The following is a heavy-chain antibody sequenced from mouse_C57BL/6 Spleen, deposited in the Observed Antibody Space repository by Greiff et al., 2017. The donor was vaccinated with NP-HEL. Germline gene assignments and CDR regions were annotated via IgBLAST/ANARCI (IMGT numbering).Heavy chain of an antibody. CDR3: TTVLPGYAMDY. Sequence: VQLQQSGAELVRPGASVKLSCTASGFNIKDDYMHWVKQRPEQGLEWIGWIDPENGDTEYASKFQGKATITADTSSNTAYLQLSSLTSEDTAVYYCTTVLPGYAMDYWGQGTSVTVSS. J-gene: IGHJ4*01. D-gene: IGHD1-1*01. CDR2: IDPENGDT. CDR1: GFNIKDDY. V-gene: IGHV14-4*01.